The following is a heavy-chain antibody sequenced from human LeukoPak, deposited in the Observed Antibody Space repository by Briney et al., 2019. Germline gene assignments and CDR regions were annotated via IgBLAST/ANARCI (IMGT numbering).Heavy chain of an antibody. CDR1: GFTFSSYS. CDR2: ISSSSSYI. J-gene: IGHJ3*02. V-gene: IGHV3-21*01. D-gene: IGHD1-26*01. Sequence: KAGESLRLSCAASGFTFSSYSMTWVRQAPGKGLEWVSSISSSSSYIYYADSVKGRFTISRDNAKNSLYLQMNSLRAEDTAVYYCARDIAVSYSGSPDDAFDIWGQGTMVTVSS. CDR3: ARDIAVSYSGSPDDAFDI.